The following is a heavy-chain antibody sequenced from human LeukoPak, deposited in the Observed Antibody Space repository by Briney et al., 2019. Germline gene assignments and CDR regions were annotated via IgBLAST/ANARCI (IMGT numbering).Heavy chain of an antibody. Sequence: PSETLSLTCTVSGGSISSYYWSWIRQPPGKGLEWIGYIYYSGSTNYNPSLKSRVTISVDTSKNQFSLKLSSVTAADTAVYYCARRSLQYCSSTSCYAYYYYYYMDVWGKGTTVTVSS. J-gene: IGHJ6*03. CDR1: GGSISSYY. D-gene: IGHD2-2*01. V-gene: IGHV4-59*12. CDR3: ARRSLQYCSSTSCYAYYYYYYMDV. CDR2: IYYSGST.